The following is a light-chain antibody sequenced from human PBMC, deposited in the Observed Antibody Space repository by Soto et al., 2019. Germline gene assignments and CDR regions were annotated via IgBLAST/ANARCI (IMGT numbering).Light chain of an antibody. CDR1: QPITSRY. V-gene: IGKV3-20*01. J-gene: IGKJ5*01. CDR3: QQYDTSPPT. Sequence: IVLTQSPGTLSLSPGERATLSCRASQPITSRYLAWYQHQPGQAPRLLIYRTFARAPGIRDRFSGGGSGTDLTVTISRLEREDFTVYYCQQYDTSPPTSGQSTRLDTK. CDR2: RTF.